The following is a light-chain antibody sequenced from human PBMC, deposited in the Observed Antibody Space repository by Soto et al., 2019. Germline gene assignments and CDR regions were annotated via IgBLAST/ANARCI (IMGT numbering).Light chain of an antibody. V-gene: IGKV1D-16*01. CDR1: QDINSY. J-gene: IGKJ4*01. CDR2: AAS. Sequence: DVQMTQSPSSLSVSVGERVTITCRASQDINSYLAWYQQKPGNAPKSLIYAASSLQTGVPSRFSGSESGTDFTLTISNLQPEDSATYYCQQYNIYPLTFGGGTKVEIK. CDR3: QQYNIYPLT.